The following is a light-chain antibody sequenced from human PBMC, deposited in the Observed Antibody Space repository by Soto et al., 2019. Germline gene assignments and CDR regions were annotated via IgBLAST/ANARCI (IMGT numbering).Light chain of an antibody. J-gene: IGLJ1*01. V-gene: IGLV2-14*01. CDR1: SSDVGNYNY. CDR3: TSPTPGSLYV. Sequence: QSVLTQPASVSGSPGQSITISCTGTSSDVGNYNYVSWYQQYPGRVPTLLIYMVSNRPSGVSNRFSGSKSGNTASLTISGLQAEDEADYFCTSPTPGSLYVFGTGTKLTVL. CDR2: MVS.